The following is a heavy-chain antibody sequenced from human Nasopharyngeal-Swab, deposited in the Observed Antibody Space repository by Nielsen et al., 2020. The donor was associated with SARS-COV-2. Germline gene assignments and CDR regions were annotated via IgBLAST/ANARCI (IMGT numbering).Heavy chain of an antibody. V-gene: IGHV1-18*01. Sequence: ASVKVSCKASGGTFSSYGISWVRQAPGQGLEWMGWISAYNGNTNYAQKLQGRVTMTTDTSTSTAYMELRSLRSDDTAVYYCARDDYYGDYRAYWGQGTLVTVSS. CDR2: ISAYNGNT. J-gene: IGHJ4*02. CDR3: ARDDYYGDYRAY. CDR1: GGTFSSYG. D-gene: IGHD4-17*01.